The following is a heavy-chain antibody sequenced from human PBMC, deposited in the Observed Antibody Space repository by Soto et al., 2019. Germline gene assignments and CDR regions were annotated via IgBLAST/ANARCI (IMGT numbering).Heavy chain of an antibody. CDR3: ARDKDRQQLGGNYYYSLDG. Sequence: QVQLVQSGAEVKKPGSSVKVSCKASGGTFSTSAISWVRQAPGQGLEWVGGIMPVFATPDYAQKFQGRVTITADESTTTAYLELTSLRTDDTAVYYCARDKDRQQLGGNYYYSLDGWGQGTAITVSS. D-gene: IGHD3-3*02. V-gene: IGHV1-69*12. CDR2: IMPVFATP. J-gene: IGHJ6*02. CDR1: GGTFSTSA.